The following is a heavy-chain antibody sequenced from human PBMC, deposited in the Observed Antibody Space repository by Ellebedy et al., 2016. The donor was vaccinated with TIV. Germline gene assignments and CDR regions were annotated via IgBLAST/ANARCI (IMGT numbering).Heavy chain of an antibody. CDR1: GLTVSNNY. Sequence: GESLKISXAASGLTVSNNYMNWVRQAPGKGLEWVSVIYSGGTTYYADSVKGRFTISRDNVNNTLYLQMSSLRAEDTAVYYCARDGATVGDWYFDLWGRGTLVTVSS. J-gene: IGHJ2*01. CDR2: IYSGGTT. V-gene: IGHV3-66*01. CDR3: ARDGATVGDWYFDL. D-gene: IGHD4-23*01.